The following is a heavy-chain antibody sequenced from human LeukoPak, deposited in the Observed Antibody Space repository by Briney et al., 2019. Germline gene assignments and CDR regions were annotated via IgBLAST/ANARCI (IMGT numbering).Heavy chain of an antibody. CDR3: ARDLLLWFGELDYFDY. Sequence: SETLSLTCTVSDGSISSNSYYWGWIRQPPGKGLEWIGSISYSGRTYYNPSLESRVTISVDTSKNQFSLKLSSVTAADTAVYYCARDLLLWFGELDYFDYWGQGTLVTVSS. V-gene: IGHV4-39*07. CDR2: ISYSGRT. CDR1: DGSISSNSYY. J-gene: IGHJ4*02. D-gene: IGHD3-10*01.